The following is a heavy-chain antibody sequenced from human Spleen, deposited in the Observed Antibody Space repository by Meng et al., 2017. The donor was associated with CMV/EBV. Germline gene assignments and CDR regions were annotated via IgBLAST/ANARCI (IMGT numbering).Heavy chain of an antibody. J-gene: IGHJ6*02. V-gene: IGHV1-2*02. D-gene: IGHD3-3*01. CDR1: GYTFITYY. Sequence: ASVKVSCKASGYTFITYYIHWVRQAPGQGLEWMGWINPNRGDTNSAQKFQGRVTMTRDTSVSTAYMDLSSLRSDDTAVYYCARAIPYFGVDYGMDVWGQGTTVTVSS. CDR2: INPNRGDT. CDR3: ARAIPYFGVDYGMDV.